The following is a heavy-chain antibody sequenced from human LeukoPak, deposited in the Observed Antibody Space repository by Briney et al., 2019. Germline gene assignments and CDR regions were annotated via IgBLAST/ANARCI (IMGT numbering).Heavy chain of an antibody. CDR3: ARSGRGGAFDI. J-gene: IGHJ3*02. CDR1: GFTLSNYC. Sequence: GGSLRLSCAASGFTLSNYCLHWVRQAPGKGLEWVSRIYSEGSRTTYAASVRGRFTISGDNAKNTLYLQMNSLRADDTAVYYCARSGRGGAFDIWGQGTMVTVSS. CDR2: IYSEGSRT. V-gene: IGHV3-74*01. D-gene: IGHD1-26*01.